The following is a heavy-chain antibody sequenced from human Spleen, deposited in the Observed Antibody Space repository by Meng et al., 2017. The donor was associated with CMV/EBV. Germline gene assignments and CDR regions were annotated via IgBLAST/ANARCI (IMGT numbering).Heavy chain of an antibody. Sequence: ITSGDYYWSWIRQPPGKGLEWIAYIYSSGSTYYNPSLKSRVTVSVDTSKNQFSLWLYSVTDADTAVYYCARTYYYDSSGYYPRRWFDPWGQGTLVTVSS. CDR3: ARTYYYDSSGYYPRRWFDP. J-gene: IGHJ5*02. CDR2: IYSSGST. D-gene: IGHD3-22*01. V-gene: IGHV4-30-4*08. CDR1: ITSGDYY.